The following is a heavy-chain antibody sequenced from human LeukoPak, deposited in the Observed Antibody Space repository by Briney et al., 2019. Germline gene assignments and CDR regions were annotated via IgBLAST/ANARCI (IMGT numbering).Heavy chain of an antibody. V-gene: IGHV3-21*01. CDR3: ARDNAGYSSSMDV. D-gene: IGHD6-13*01. J-gene: IGHJ6*03. CDR1: GFTFSSYS. CDR2: ISSSSSYI. Sequence: GGSLRLSCAASGFTFSSYSMNWVRPAPGKGLEWVSSISSSSSYIYYADSVKGRFTISRDNAKNSLYLQMNSLRAEDTAVYYCARDNAGYSSSMDVWGKGTTVTVSS.